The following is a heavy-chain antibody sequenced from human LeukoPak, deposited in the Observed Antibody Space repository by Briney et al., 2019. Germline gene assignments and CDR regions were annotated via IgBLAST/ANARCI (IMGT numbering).Heavy chain of an antibody. D-gene: IGHD4/OR15-4a*01. CDR2: IYYSGNT. CDR1: GDSISTSNSY. J-gene: IGHJ4*02. Sequence: PSETLSLTCTVFGDSISTSNSYWGWIRQPPGKGLEWIGSIYYSGNTYYNASLKSRVTISVDTSKNQFSLKLTSVTAADTAVYYCARRAGAYSHPYDYWGQGTLVTVSS. V-gene: IGHV4-39*01. CDR3: ARRAGAYSHPYDY.